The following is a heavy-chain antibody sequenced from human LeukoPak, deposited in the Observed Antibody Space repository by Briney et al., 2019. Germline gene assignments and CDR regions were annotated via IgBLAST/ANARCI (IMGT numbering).Heavy chain of an antibody. V-gene: IGHV4-59*12. CDR3: ARGTGWFDP. J-gene: IGHJ5*02. CDR1: GGSFSTYY. Sequence: PSETLSLTCSVSGGSFSTYYWSWIRQPPGKGLEWIGYIYHSGSTYYNPSLKSRVTISVDRSKNQFSLKLSSVTAADTAVYYCARGTGWFDPWGQGTLVTVSS. D-gene: IGHD1-1*01. CDR2: IYHSGST.